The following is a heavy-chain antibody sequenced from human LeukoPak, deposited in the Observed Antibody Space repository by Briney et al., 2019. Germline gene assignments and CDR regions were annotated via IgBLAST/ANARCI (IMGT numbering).Heavy chain of an antibody. J-gene: IGHJ4*02. CDR2: IGNSGGST. Sequence: GGSLRLSCAASGFTFSSYAMSWLRQAPGKGLEWVSTIGNSGGSTYYADSVKSRFTIARDDSENTLYLQMNSLRVEDTAVYYCAKAGSIRFDYWGQGTLVTVSS. V-gene: IGHV3-23*01. CDR1: GFTFSSYA. D-gene: IGHD1-26*01. CDR3: AKAGSIRFDY.